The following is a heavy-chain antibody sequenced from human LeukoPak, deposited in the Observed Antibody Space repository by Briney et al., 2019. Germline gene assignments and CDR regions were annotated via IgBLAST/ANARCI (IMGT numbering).Heavy chain of an antibody. D-gene: IGHD2-15*01. V-gene: IGHV3-48*01. CDR1: GFTFSGVG. CDR2: IRPSGSDI. CDR3: VRDVSWAFDS. J-gene: IGHJ4*02. Sequence: PGRSLRLSCAAAGFTFSGVGLNWVRQAPGKGLEWISNIRPSGSDIYYAASVKGRFTISRDSATKSLYLQMNNLHVDDSAVYFCVRDVSWAFDSWGQGTLVTVSS.